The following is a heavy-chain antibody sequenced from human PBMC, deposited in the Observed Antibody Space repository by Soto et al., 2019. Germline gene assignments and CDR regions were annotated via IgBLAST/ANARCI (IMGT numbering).Heavy chain of an antibody. CDR1: GGTFSSYA. D-gene: IGHD4-17*01. CDR2: IIPIFGTA. Sequence: QVQLVQSGAEVKKPGSSVKVSCKASGGTFSSYAISWVRQAPGQGLEWMGGIIPIFGTANYAQKFQGRVTVTAEESTSTAYMELSSLRSEDTAVYYRARDSGGTTVAFGMDVWGQGTTVTVSS. CDR3: ARDSGGTTVAFGMDV. J-gene: IGHJ6*02. V-gene: IGHV1-69*01.